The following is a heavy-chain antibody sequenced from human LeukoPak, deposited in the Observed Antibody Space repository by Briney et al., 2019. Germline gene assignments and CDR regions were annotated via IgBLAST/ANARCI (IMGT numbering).Heavy chain of an antibody. CDR3: ARVPRNSNRVAYCGVDYYRDY. D-gene: IGHD2-21*02. V-gene: IGHV4-34*01. Sequence: SETLSLTCAVYGGSFSGYYWSWIRQPPGKGLEWIGEINHSGSTNYYPSLKSRVTISVDTSKNQFSLKLSSVTAADTAVYYCARVPRNSNRVAYCGVDYYRDYWGQGTMVTVSS. J-gene: IGHJ4*02. CDR2: INHSGST. CDR1: GGSFSGYY.